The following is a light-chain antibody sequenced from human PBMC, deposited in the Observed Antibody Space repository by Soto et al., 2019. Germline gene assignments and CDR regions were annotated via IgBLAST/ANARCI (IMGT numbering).Light chain of an antibody. CDR1: QSVSSSY. CDR3: QQYNNWPPWT. V-gene: IGKV3-15*01. Sequence: EILLTQSPGTLSLSPGERATLSCRASQSVSSSYLAWYQQKPGQAPRLLIYGASTRANGIPDRFSSSGSWTKLILIISSLQSEDFSVYYCQQYNNWPPWTFGQGTKVDIK. J-gene: IGKJ1*01. CDR2: GAS.